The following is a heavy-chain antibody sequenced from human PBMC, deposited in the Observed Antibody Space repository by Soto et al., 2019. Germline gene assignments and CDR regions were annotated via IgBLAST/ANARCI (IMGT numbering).Heavy chain of an antibody. Sequence: PGWSLRLSCADSGFTFSSYAMNWVRQAPGKXLERVAGVSGGGGSTYYADSVKGRFTISIDTSKNTAYLQLNSLRAEDTAVYYCAKGVIVVVTVLRPDDAFDIWGQGPMVTVSS. CDR2: VSGGGGST. CDR3: AKGVIVVVTVLRPDDAFDI. D-gene: IGHD2-21*02. V-gene: IGHV3-23*01. J-gene: IGHJ3*02. CDR1: GFTFSSYA.